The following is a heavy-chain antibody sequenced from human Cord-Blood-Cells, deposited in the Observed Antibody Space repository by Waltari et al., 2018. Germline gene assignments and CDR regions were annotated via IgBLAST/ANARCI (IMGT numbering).Heavy chain of an antibody. CDR2: IRSKANSYAT. J-gene: IGHJ4*02. CDR1: GFTFSGSA. V-gene: IGHV3-73*02. CDR3: TRSTGNGDY. D-gene: IGHD1-1*01. Sequence: EVQLVESGGGLVQPGGSLKLSCAASGFTFSGSALPWVRQASGKGLEWVGRIRSKANSYATAYAASVKGRFTISRDDSKNTAYLQMNSLKTEDTAVYYCTRSTGNGDYWGQGTLVTVSS.